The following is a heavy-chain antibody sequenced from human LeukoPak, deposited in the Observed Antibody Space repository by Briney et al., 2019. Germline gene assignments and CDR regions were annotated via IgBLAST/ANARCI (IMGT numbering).Heavy chain of an antibody. CDR2: ISSGSNYI. V-gene: IGHV3-21*01. D-gene: IGHD2-15*01. J-gene: IGHJ4*02. CDR3: ARDPPYCSGTNCYFDS. CDR1: GFTFSSYS. Sequence: KPGGSLRLSCAASGFTFSSYSMNWVRQAPGKGLEWVSSISSGSNYIHYAESVKGRFTISRDNAKNSLDLQMDSLRAEDTAAYYCARDPPYCSGTNCYFDSWGQGTLVTVSS.